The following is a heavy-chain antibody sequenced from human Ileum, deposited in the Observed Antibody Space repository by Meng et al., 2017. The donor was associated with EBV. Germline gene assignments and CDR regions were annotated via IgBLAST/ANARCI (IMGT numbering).Heavy chain of an antibody. Sequence: LPLQEVGPGPVKPSETLSPPCTVSGGSHSTCNFYWGWIRQSPGKALECIGTIYYRGNTFYNPSLKSRLTISIDTSKNEFSLTLRSVTAADTALYYCASAYDYGDYEAFAYWGPGSLVTASS. J-gene: IGHJ4*02. CDR1: GGSHSTCNFY. V-gene: IGHV4-39*07. CDR2: IYYRGNT. D-gene: IGHD4-17*01. CDR3: ASAYDYGDYEAFAY.